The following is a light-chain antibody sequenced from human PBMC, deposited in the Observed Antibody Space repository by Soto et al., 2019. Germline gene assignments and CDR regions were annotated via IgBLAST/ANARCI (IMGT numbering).Light chain of an antibody. Sequence: EIVLTQSPGTLSLSPGERATLSCRASQSVSSSYLARYQQKPGQAPRRLIYVASSSATGIPDSFSGSGSGTDFTLTIRRLEPEDFAVNYCPQSGSSFFGGGTKVEIK. CDR2: VAS. V-gene: IGKV3-20*01. CDR3: PQSGSSF. J-gene: IGKJ4*01. CDR1: QSVSSSY.